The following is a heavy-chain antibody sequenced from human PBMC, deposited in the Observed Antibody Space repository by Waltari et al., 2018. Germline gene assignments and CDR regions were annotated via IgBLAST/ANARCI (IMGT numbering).Heavy chain of an antibody. CDR1: GGPISSYY. CDR2: IYYSGST. V-gene: IGHV4-59*01. Sequence: QVQLQESGPGLVRPSETLSLTCTVSGGPISSYYWSWIRQPPGKGLEWIGYIYYSGSTNYNPSLKSRVTISVDTSKNQFSLKLSSVTAADTAVYYCARGVARWQPDFDYWGQGTLVTVSS. D-gene: IGHD3-3*01. J-gene: IGHJ4*02. CDR3: ARGVARWQPDFDY.